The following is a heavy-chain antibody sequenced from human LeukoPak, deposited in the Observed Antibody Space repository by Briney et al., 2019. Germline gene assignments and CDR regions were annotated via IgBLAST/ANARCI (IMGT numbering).Heavy chain of an antibody. D-gene: IGHD3-16*02. Sequence: PGGSLRLSXAASGFTFSSYWMSWVGQTPGKGLEWVANIKQDGSEKYYVDSVKGRFTISRDNAKNSLYLQMNSLRAEDTAVYYCARDYDYVWGSYRYGFDYWGQGTLVTVSS. CDR2: IKQDGSEK. CDR1: GFTFSSYW. J-gene: IGHJ4*02. V-gene: IGHV3-7*01. CDR3: ARDYDYVWGSYRYGFDY.